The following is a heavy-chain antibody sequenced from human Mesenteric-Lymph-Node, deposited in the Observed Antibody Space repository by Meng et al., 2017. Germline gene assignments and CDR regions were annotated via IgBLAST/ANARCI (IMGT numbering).Heavy chain of an antibody. Sequence: GSLRLSCTVSGGPISSYYWSWIRQPPGKGLEWIGYIYYSGSTNYNPSLKSRVTISVDTSKNQFSLKLSSVTAADTAVYYCARAVPAFDGMDVWGQGTTVTVSS. J-gene: IGHJ6*02. CDR1: GGPISSYY. CDR3: ARAVPAFDGMDV. V-gene: IGHV4-59*01. D-gene: IGHD2-2*01. CDR2: IYYSGST.